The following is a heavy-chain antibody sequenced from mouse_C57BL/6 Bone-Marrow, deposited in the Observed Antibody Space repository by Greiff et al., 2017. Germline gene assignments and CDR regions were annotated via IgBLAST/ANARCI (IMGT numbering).Heavy chain of an antibody. CDR2: INPYNGGT. V-gene: IGHV1-19*01. CDR3: ARGYYGSKTPFDV. Sequence: VQLQQSGPVLVKPGASVKMSCKASGYTFTDYYMNWVKQSHGKSLEWIGVINPYNGGTSYNQKFKGKATLTVDKSSSTAYMELNSLTSEDSAVYYCARGYYGSKTPFDVWGTGTTVTVSS. D-gene: IGHD1-1*01. J-gene: IGHJ1*03. CDR1: GYTFTDYY.